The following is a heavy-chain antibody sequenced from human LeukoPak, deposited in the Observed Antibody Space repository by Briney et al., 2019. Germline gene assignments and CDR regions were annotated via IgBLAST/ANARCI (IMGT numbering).Heavy chain of an antibody. Sequence: ASEKVSCKASGGSFSSYVITWVRQAPGQGLEWMGRIIPVLGVSKFAQKFEGRVTITADKSTNTAHMELRRLESGDTAVYYCTREGVYAPDPSSYHRDAFDIWGQGTVVIVSS. J-gene: IGHJ3*02. V-gene: IGHV1-69*04. D-gene: IGHD3-16*02. CDR2: IIPVLGVS. CDR1: GGSFSSYV. CDR3: TREGVYAPDPSSYHRDAFDI.